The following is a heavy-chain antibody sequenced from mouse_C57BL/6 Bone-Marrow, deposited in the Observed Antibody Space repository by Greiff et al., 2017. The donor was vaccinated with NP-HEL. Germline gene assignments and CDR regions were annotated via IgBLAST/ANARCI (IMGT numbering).Heavy chain of an antibody. CDR1: GYTFTSYW. CDR3: AREGVGLRQNFDV. J-gene: IGHJ1*03. Sequence: VQLQQPGAELVKPGASVKLSCKASGYTFTSYWMQWVKQRPGQGLEWIGEIDPSDSYTNYNQKFKGKATLTVDTSSSTAYMQLSSLTSEDSAAYYCAREGVGLRQNFDVWGTGTTVTVSS. D-gene: IGHD2-4*01. V-gene: IGHV1-50*01. CDR2: IDPSDSYT.